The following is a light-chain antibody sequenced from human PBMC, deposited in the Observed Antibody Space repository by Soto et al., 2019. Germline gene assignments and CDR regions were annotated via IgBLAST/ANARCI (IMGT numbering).Light chain of an antibody. CDR3: SSYAGSRTYVV. J-gene: IGLJ2*01. CDR2: EAY. V-gene: IGLV2-23*01. CDR1: SSDIGSYNL. Sequence: QSALTQPASVSGSPGQSITISCTGSSSDIGSYNLVSWYQKEPGKAPKLVIYEAYKRPSGVSARFSGSKSGNTASLTISGLQAEDEADYYCSSYAGSRTYVVFGGVTKLTVL.